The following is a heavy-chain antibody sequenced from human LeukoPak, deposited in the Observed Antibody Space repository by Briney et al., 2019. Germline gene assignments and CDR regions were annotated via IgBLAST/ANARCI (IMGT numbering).Heavy chain of an antibody. J-gene: IGHJ6*03. CDR2: IYYSGST. D-gene: IGHD5-12*01. CDR1: GGSISSYY. Sequence: SETLSLTCTVSGGSISSYYWSWIRQPPGKGLEWIGYIYYSGSTSYNPSLKSRVTISVDTSKNQFSLKLSSVTAADTAVYYCARAVRGYSGYVYYYYYMDVWGKGTTVTISS. CDR3: ARAVRGYSGYVYYYYYMDV. V-gene: IGHV4-59*01.